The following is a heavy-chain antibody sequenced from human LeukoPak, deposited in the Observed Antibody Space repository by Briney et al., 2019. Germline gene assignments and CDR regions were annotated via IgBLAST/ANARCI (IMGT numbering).Heavy chain of an antibody. D-gene: IGHD6-6*01. CDR1: GGSISSSSYY. CDR2: IYYSGST. J-gene: IGHJ4*02. V-gene: IGHV4-39*07. CDR3: ARGSWFDY. Sequence: SETLSLTCTVSGGSISSSSYYWGWIRQPPGKGLEWIGSIYYSGSTNYNPSLKSRVTISVDTSKNQFSLKLSSVTAADTAVYYCARGSWFDYWGQGTLVTVSS.